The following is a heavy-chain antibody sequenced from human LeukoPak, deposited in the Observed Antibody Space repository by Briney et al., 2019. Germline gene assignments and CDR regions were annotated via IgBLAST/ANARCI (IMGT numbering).Heavy chain of an antibody. D-gene: IGHD5-24*01. CDR2: IKSNTDGGTT. Sequence: GGSLRLSCAASGFTFSSYAMSWVRQAPGKGLEWVGRIKSNTDGGTTHYAVPVKGRFTISRDDSKNTLYLQMNSLKTEDTALYYCTTAAESWLQPDYWGQGTRVTVSS. J-gene: IGHJ4*02. V-gene: IGHV3-15*01. CDR1: GFTFSSYA. CDR3: TTAAESWLQPDY.